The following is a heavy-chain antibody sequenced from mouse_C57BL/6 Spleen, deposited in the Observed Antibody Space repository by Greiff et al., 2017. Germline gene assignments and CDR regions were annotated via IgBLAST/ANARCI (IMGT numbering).Heavy chain of an antibody. V-gene: IGHV1-81*01. CDR2: IYPRSGNT. CDR3: ARWDSNYEDYFDY. CDR1: GYTFTSYG. J-gene: IGHJ2*01. Sequence: QVQLLQSGAELARPGASVKLSCKASGYTFTSYGISWVKQRTGQGLEWIGEIYPRSGNTYYNEKFKGKATLTADKSSSTAYMELRSLTSEDAAVYFCARWDSNYEDYFDYWGQGTTLTVSS. D-gene: IGHD2-5*01.